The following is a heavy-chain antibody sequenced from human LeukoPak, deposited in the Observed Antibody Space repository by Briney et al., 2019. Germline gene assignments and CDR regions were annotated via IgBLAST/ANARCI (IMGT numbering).Heavy chain of an antibody. V-gene: IGHV3-48*01. CDR1: GFTFSSYN. J-gene: IGHJ4*02. CDR2: ISTSSSTI. D-gene: IGHD1-26*01. Sequence: GGSLRLSCGASGFTFSSYNMNWVRQAPGKGLEWVSYISTSSSTIYYADSVKGRFTISRDNAMNSLYLQMNSLRADDTAVYYCGREVPGGATILDYWGQGTLVTVSS. CDR3: GREVPGGATILDY.